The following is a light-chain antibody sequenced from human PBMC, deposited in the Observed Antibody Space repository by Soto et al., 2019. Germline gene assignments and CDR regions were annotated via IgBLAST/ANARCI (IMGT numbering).Light chain of an antibody. V-gene: IGKV3-11*01. Sequence: EIVLTQSPATLSLSPGERATLTCRASQSVSSSLAWYRQKPGQAPRLLIYDASSRASGIPARFSGSGSGTDFTLTISSLEPEDFAVYYCQHRTNWITFGQGTRVEIK. CDR3: QHRTNWIT. J-gene: IGKJ5*01. CDR2: DAS. CDR1: QSVSSS.